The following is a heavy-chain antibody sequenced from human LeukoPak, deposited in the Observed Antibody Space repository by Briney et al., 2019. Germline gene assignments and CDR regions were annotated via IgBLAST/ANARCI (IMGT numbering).Heavy chain of an antibody. CDR3: TRAVAGHPD. CDR1: GLPFSNYY. J-gene: IGHJ4*02. V-gene: IGHV4-34*01. D-gene: IGHD6-19*01. CDR2: INHSGYT. Sequence: SSETLSLTCAFSGLPFSNYYWSWVRQSPRQGLEWIGEINHSGYTNYNPSLKSRVTMSIDTSKNQFSLILTSVTAAGAGVYYCTRAVAGHPDWGQGTLVTVSS.